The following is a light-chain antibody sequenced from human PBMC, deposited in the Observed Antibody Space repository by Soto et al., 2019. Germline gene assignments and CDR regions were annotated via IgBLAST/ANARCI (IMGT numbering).Light chain of an antibody. Sequence: QSVLTQPASVSGSPGQSITISCTGTSSDVGSYNLVSWYQQHPGKAPKLMIHEVSKRPSGVSNRFSGSKSGNTASLTISGLQAEDEADYYCCSYAGSRTYVFGTGTKVTVL. CDR2: EVS. CDR1: SSDVGSYNL. CDR3: CSYAGSRTYV. V-gene: IGLV2-23*02. J-gene: IGLJ1*01.